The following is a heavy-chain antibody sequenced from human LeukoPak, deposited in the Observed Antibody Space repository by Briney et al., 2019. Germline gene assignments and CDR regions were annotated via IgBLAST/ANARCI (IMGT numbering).Heavy chain of an antibody. CDR1: GFTFSSYA. J-gene: IGHJ3*02. CDR3: AKDPNYYDSSGYSDDAFDI. Sequence: GGSLRLSCAVSGFTFSSYAMSWVRQAPGKGLEWVSAISGSGGSTYYADSVKGRFTISRDNSKNTLYLQMNSLRAEDTAVYYCAKDPNYYDSSGYSDDAFDIWGQGTMVTVSS. CDR2: ISGSGGST. D-gene: IGHD3-22*01. V-gene: IGHV3-23*01.